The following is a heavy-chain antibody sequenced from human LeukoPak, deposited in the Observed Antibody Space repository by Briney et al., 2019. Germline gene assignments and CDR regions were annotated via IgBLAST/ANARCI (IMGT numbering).Heavy chain of an antibody. CDR1: GDSISRYY. Sequence: SETLSLTCTVSGDSISRYYWSWIRQPAGKGLEWIGRIYNGGIITYNPSLKSRVTMSIDTSNNQFSLRLRFVTAADTAVYYCARVSWFPGTSYYYMDVWGKGTTVTVSS. D-gene: IGHD1-1*01. CDR2: IYNGGII. J-gene: IGHJ6*03. CDR3: ARVSWFPGTSYYYMDV. V-gene: IGHV4-4*07.